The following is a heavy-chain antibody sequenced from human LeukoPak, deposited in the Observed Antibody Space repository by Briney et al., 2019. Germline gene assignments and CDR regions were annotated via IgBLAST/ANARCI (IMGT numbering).Heavy chain of an antibody. Sequence: PGGSLRLSCAASGFTFSSYAMSWVRQAPGKGLEWVSAISGSGGSTYYADSVKGRFTISRDNSKNTLYLQMNSLRAEDTAVYYCAKLDAARKQLWPRLVPAPFDYWGQGTLVTVSS. CDR3: AKLDAARKQLWPRLVPAPFDY. CDR1: GFTFSSYA. J-gene: IGHJ4*02. D-gene: IGHD5-18*01. CDR2: ISGSGGST. V-gene: IGHV3-23*01.